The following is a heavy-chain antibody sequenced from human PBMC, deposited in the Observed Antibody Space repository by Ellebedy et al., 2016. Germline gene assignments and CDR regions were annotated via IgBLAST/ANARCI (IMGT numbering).Heavy chain of an antibody. CDR2: VNTFSGNT. J-gene: IGHJ4*02. D-gene: IGHD3-10*01. Sequence: ASAKVSCXASGYTFTTFSITWVRQVPGQGLEWMGFVNTFSGNTKFALKFQGRVSMTTDSSTHTAYMDLRSLRSDDTAMYYCAKTSGWGYGENWGQGTLVTVSS. CDR1: GYTFTTFS. CDR3: AKTSGWGYGEN. V-gene: IGHV1-18*04.